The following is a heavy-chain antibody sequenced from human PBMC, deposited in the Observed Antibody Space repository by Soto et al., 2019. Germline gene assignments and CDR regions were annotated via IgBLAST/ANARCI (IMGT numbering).Heavy chain of an antibody. Sequence: GGSLRLSCAASGFTFSSYAMSWVRQAPGKGLEWVSAISGSGGSTYYADSVKGRFTISRDNSKNTLYLQMNSLRAEDTAVYYCAKSFTYYYDSSASDYWGQGTLVTVSS. CDR1: GFTFSSYA. CDR3: AKSFTYYYDSSASDY. CDR2: ISGSGGST. V-gene: IGHV3-23*01. D-gene: IGHD3-22*01. J-gene: IGHJ4*02.